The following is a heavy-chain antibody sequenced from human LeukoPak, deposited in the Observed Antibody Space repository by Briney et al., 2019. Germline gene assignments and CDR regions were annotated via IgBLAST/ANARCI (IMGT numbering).Heavy chain of an antibody. CDR1: GYTFTSYY. D-gene: IGHD2-21*02. Sequence: GASVKVSCKASGYTFTSYYMHWVRQAPGQGLEWMGIINPSGGSTSYAQKFQGRVTMTRDTSTSTVYMELSSLRSEDTAVHYCAGEVLVVVTALHLNWFDPWGQGTLVTVSS. CDR3: AGEVLVVVTALHLNWFDP. CDR2: INPSGGST. J-gene: IGHJ5*02. V-gene: IGHV1-46*01.